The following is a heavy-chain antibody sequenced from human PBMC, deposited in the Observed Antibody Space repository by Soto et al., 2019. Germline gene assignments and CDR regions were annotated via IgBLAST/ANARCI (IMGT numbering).Heavy chain of an antibody. J-gene: IGHJ4*02. CDR3: ARVQSGYDFAY. CDR2: ISAYNGNT. D-gene: IGHD5-12*01. V-gene: IGHV1-18*01. CDR1: GYTFTSYG. Sequence: QVQLVQSGAEVKKPGASVKVSCKASGYTFTSYGINWVRQAPGQGLEWMGWISAYNGNTHYAQKLQGRVTMTTDTSTSTGYKELRILGSDDTAVYYCARVQSGYDFAYWGPGTLVTVSS.